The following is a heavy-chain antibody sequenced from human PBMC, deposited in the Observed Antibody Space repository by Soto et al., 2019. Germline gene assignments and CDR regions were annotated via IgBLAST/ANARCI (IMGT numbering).Heavy chain of an antibody. D-gene: IGHD3-10*01. J-gene: IGHJ6*03. CDR1: SGSISSSNW. CDR3: AREIITMVRGANYYYMDV. CDR2: IYHSGST. V-gene: IGHV4-4*02. Sequence: SETLSLTCAVSSGSISSSNWWSWVRQPPGKGLEWIGEIYHSGSTNYNPSLKSRVTISVDKSKNQFSLKLSSVTAADTAVYYCAREIITMVRGANYYYMDVWGKGTTVTVSS.